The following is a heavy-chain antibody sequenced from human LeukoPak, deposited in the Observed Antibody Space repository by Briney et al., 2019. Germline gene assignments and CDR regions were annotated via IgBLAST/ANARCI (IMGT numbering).Heavy chain of an antibody. V-gene: IGHV3-33*08. D-gene: IGHD3-22*01. J-gene: IGHJ4*02. CDR3: VRDDDNNGLDY. CDR1: GFTFSSYG. Sequence: GGSLRLSCAASGFTFSSYGMHWVRQAPGKGLEWVAVILSDGSKEFYTDSVKGRFTISRDNSKNTLYLQMNSLRAEDTAVYYCVRDDDNNGLDYWGQGTLVTVSS. CDR2: ILSDGSKE.